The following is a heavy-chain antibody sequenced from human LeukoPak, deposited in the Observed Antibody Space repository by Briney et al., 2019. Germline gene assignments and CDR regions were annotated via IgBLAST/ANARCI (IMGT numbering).Heavy chain of an antibody. CDR3: ARDGWFGDYNWFDP. Sequence: GGSLRLSCAASGFTFSSYSMNWVRQAPGKGLEWVSYISSSSSTIYYADSVKGRFTISRDNAKNSLYLQMNSLRAEDTAMYYCARDGWFGDYNWFDPWGQGTLVTVSS. J-gene: IGHJ5*02. D-gene: IGHD3-10*01. V-gene: IGHV3-48*01. CDR2: ISSSSSTI. CDR1: GFTFSSYS.